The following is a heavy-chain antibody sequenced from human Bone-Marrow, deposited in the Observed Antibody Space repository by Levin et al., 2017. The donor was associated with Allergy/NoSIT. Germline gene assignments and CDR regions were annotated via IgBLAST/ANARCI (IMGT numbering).Heavy chain of an antibody. V-gene: IGHV3-33*05. CDR2: ILYDGRSR. Sequence: GGSLRLSCAVSGFSLRTYGMYWVRQAPGRGLEWVAVILYDGRSRYYADSVKGRFTISRDVSTNTLNLQMDSLTAEDMAVYYCAREGTDDSSGYPPDYWGQGTLVTVSS. CDR1: GFSLRTYG. CDR3: AREGTDDSSGYPPDY. D-gene: IGHD3-22*01. J-gene: IGHJ4*02.